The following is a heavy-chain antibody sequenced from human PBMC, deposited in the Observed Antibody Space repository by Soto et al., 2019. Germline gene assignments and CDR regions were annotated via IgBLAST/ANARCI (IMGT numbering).Heavy chain of an antibody. CDR1: GFTFSSYG. J-gene: IGHJ5*02. CDR3: ARGAYDLTGPYKFDP. V-gene: IGHV3-33*01. CDR2: IWFDGSNE. Sequence: GGSLRLSCAASGFTFSSYGMHWVRQAPGKGLEWVAVIWFDGSNEWYADSVKGRFTISRDDSKNTVYLQMNSLRGEDTAVYYCARGAYDLTGPYKFDPWGQGTLVTVSS. D-gene: IGHD3-3*01.